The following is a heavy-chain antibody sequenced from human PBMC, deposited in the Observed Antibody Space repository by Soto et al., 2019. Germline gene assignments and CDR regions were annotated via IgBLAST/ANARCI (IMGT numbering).Heavy chain of an antibody. V-gene: IGHV3-7*01. CDR1: GFTFSSYW. D-gene: IGHD3-3*01. CDR2: IKQDGSEK. J-gene: IGHJ6*03. CDR3: ARALPYYDFWSGYPNYYMDV. Sequence: GGSLRLSCAASGFTFSSYWMSWVRQAPGKGLEWVANIKQDGSEKYYVDSVKGRFTISRDNAKNSLYLQMNSLRAEDTAVYYCARALPYYDFWSGYPNYYMDVWGKGTTVTVSS.